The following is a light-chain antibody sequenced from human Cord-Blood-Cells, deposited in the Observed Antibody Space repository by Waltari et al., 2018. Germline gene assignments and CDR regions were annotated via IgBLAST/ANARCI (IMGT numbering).Light chain of an antibody. CDR3: QQYGSSPLT. J-gene: IGKJ4*01. Sequence: EIVLRQSPGTLSLSPGERVTLSCRASQSVSSSYLAWYQQKPGQAPRLLIYGASSRATGIPDRFSGSGSGTDFTLTISRLEPEDFAVYYCQQYGSSPLTFGGGTKVEIK. V-gene: IGKV3-20*01. CDR2: GAS. CDR1: QSVSSSY.